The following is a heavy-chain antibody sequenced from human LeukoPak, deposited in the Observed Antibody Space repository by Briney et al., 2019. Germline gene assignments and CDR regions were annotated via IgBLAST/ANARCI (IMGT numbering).Heavy chain of an antibody. D-gene: IGHD1-1*01. V-gene: IGHV1-2*02. CDR1: GYTFTAYY. CDR2: INPNTGGT. CDR3: AREGAPQLSSYFDH. J-gene: IGHJ4*02. Sequence: ASVKVSCKASGYTFTAYYIHWVRQAPGQGLEWMGWINPNTGGTNFAQRFQGRVTMTRDTSINTAYMELSSLRSDDTAMYYCAREGAPQLSSYFDHWGQGTLVAVSS.